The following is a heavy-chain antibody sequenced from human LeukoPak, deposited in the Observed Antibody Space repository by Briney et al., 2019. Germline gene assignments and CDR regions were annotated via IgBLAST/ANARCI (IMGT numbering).Heavy chain of an antibody. CDR1: GYRFTSYQ. Sequence: GASVRVSCKASGYRFTSYQIHWVRQAPGQGLGWMGIINPSGGSTRYAQKFQGRLTLTSDTSTRTVYMELSNVRSEDTAVYYCARAVDYPTYSFDFWGHGSLVTVST. J-gene: IGHJ4*01. V-gene: IGHV1-46*01. D-gene: IGHD4/OR15-4a*01. CDR3: ARAVDYPTYSFDF. CDR2: INPSGGST.